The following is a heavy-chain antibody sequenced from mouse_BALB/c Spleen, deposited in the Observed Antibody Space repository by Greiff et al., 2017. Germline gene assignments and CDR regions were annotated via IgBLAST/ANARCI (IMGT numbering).Heavy chain of an antibody. CDR1: GFTFSSYG. D-gene: IGHD2-3*01. J-gene: IGHJ3*01. CDR2: INSNGGST. Sequence: EVQRVESGGGLVQPGGSLKLSCAASGFTFSSYGMSWVRQTPDKRLELVATINSNGGSTYYPDSVKGRFTISRDNAKNTLYLQMSSLKSEDTAMYYCARDGYDGYFLFAYWGQGTLVTVSA. CDR3: ARDGYDGYFLFAY. V-gene: IGHV5-6-3*01.